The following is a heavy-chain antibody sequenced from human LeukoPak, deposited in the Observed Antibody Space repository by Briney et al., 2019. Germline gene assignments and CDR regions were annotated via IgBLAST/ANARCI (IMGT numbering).Heavy chain of an antibody. D-gene: IGHD3-10*01. CDR3: ARDTGYYYGSGTYLYYFDY. CDR1: GSSINSYY. V-gene: IGHV4-4*07. Sequence: PSETLSRTCTVSGSSINSYYRSWIRQPARKGLKWIGRIYTSESTNYNPSLKSRVTMPVDTSKNHCSLKLSSVTAADTAVYYCARDTGYYYGSGTYLYYFDYWGQGTLVTVSS. J-gene: IGHJ4*02. CDR2: IYTSEST.